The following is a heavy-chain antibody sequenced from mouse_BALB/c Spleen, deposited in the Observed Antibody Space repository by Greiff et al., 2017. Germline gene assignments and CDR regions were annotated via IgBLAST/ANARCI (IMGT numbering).Heavy chain of an antibody. Sequence: EVKLMESGPGLVKPSQSLSLTCSVTGYSITSGYYWNWIRQFPGNKLEWMGYISYDGSNNYNPSLKNRISITRDTSKNQFFLKLNSVTTEDTATYYCAIMRYFDVWGAGTTVTVSS. CDR3: AIMRYFDV. V-gene: IGHV3-6*02. J-gene: IGHJ1*01. D-gene: IGHD2-3*01. CDR2: ISYDGSN. CDR1: GYSITSGYY.